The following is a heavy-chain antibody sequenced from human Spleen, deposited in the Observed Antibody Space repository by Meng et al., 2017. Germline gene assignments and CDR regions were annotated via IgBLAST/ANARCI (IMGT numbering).Heavy chain of an antibody. CDR1: GGSVSSGSHY. V-gene: IGHV4-61*01. Sequence: SETLSLTCTVSGGSVSSGSHYWSWIRQPPGKGLEWIGYIYNSGSTNYNPSLKSRVTISVDTSKNQFSLKLSSVTAADTAVYYCARVSSVWYYFDYWGQGTLVTVSS. J-gene: IGHJ4*02. CDR2: IYNSGST. CDR3: ARVSSVWYYFDY. D-gene: IGHD6-19*01.